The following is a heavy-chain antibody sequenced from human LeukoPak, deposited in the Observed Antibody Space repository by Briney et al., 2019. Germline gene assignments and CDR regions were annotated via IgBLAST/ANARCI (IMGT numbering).Heavy chain of an antibody. V-gene: IGHV3-49*03. J-gene: IGHJ4*02. CDR3: SARRWLHVQSY. Sequence: GGSLRLSCTASGFTFGDYAMSWFRQAPGKGLERVGFIRSKAYGGTTEYAATVKGRFTISRDDSKSIAYLQMNSLKTEDTAVYYCSARRWLHVQSYWGQGTLVTVSS. D-gene: IGHD5-24*01. CDR2: IRSKAYGGTT. CDR1: GFTFGDYA.